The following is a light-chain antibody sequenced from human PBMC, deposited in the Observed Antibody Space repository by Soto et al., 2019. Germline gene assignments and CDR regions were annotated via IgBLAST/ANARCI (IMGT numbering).Light chain of an antibody. CDR3: QQYNRYSGT. V-gene: IGKV1-5*01. CDR1: QSISRS. Sequence: EIQMTQSPSTLSASVGDRVIITCRASQSISRSLAWYHQKPGKAPKLLTYDASSLESGVPSRFSGSGSGTEFTLTISSLQPDDFATYYCQQYNRYSGTFGQGTKVDIK. CDR2: DAS. J-gene: IGKJ1*01.